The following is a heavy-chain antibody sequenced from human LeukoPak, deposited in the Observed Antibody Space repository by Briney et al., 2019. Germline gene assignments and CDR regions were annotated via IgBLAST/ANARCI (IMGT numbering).Heavy chain of an antibody. CDR2: ISSSSSYI. CDR1: GFTFSSYS. V-gene: IGHV3-21*01. J-gene: IGHJ6*02. CDR3: AKTPRGDV. Sequence: GGSLRLSCVASGFTFSSYSMKWVRQAPGKGLEWVSSISSSSSYIDYADSVKGRFTISRDNAKNSLYLQMKSLRAEDTAVYYCAKTPRGDVWGQGTTVTVSS. D-gene: IGHD3-10*01.